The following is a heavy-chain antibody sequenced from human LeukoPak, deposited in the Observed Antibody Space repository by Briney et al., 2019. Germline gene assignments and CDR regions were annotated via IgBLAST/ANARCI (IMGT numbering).Heavy chain of an antibody. D-gene: IGHD6-6*01. CDR1: GDSIISYF. J-gene: IGHJ5*02. CDR2: IYYIGST. Sequence: PSETLSLTCTVSGDSIISYFWSWIRQPPGKGLEWIGYIYYIGSTTYNPPLKSRVTMSVDTSKNRFSLKLSSVTAADTAVYYCARRSPSLDWFDPWGQGTLVTVSS. V-gene: IGHV4-59*01. CDR3: ARRSPSLDWFDP.